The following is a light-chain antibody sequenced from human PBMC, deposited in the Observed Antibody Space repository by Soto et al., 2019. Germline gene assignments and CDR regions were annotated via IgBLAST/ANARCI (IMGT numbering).Light chain of an antibody. CDR1: QDIGND. V-gene: IGKV1-17*01. Sequence: DIPMTQSPSSLSASVRVRVAITCRASQDIGNDLGWYHQKPGNAPRRLIYAASTLQSGVPSRFSGSGSGTEFTLTISSLQPDDFATYYCQQYNTFWTFGPGTKVDIK. CDR3: QQYNTFWT. J-gene: IGKJ1*01. CDR2: AAS.